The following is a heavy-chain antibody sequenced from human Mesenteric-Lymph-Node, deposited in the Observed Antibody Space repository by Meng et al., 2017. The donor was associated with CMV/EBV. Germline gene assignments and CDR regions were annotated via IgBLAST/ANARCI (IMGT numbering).Heavy chain of an antibody. CDR2: ISSGSTYI. CDR3: ARAPLTAHFDY. J-gene: IGHJ4*02. Sequence: GGSLRLSCAASGFTFSDYSMNWVRQAPGKGLEWVSSISSGSTYIYYADSMKGRFTISRDNAKNSLYLQMNSLRAEDTAVYYCARAPLTAHFDYWGQGTLVTVSS. V-gene: IGHV3-21*01. D-gene: IGHD5-18*01. CDR1: GFTFSDYS.